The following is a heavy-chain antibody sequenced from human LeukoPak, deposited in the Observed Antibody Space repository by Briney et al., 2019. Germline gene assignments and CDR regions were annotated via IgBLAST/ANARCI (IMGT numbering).Heavy chain of an antibody. Sequence: ASVKVSCKASGYTFTSYDINWVRQAPGQGLEWMGWMNPNSGNTGYAQKFQGRVTMTRNTSISTAYMELSSLRSEDTAVYFCARDLWSTAAGIFDFWGQGALVTVSS. V-gene: IGHV1-8*01. CDR2: MNPNSGNT. J-gene: IGHJ4*02. CDR1: GYTFTSYD. CDR3: ARDLWSTAAGIFDF. D-gene: IGHD6-25*01.